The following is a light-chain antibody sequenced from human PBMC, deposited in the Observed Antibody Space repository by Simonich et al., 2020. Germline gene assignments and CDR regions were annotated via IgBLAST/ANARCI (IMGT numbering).Light chain of an antibody. V-gene: IGKV4-1*01. CDR3: QQYYSTPLT. CDR1: QSVLYRSNNKNY. J-gene: IGKJ4*01. CDR2: WAS. Sequence: EIIMPQTPESLAVFLGERATINCKSSQSVLYRSNNKNYLAWYQQKPGQPPKLLIYWASTRESGVPDRFSGGGSGTDFTLTSSSLQAEDVAVYYCQQYYSTPLTFGGGTKVEIK.